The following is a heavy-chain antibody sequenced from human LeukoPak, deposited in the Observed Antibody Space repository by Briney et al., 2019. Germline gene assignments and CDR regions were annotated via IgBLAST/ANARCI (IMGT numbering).Heavy chain of an antibody. CDR3: IQATYSYNPNTGVNRY. V-gene: IGHV3-23*01. CDR1: GFTFSSYG. D-gene: IGHD2-15*01. Sequence: GGSLRLSCAASGFTFSSYGMSWVRQAPGKGLEWVSAISGSGGSTYYADSVKGRFTISRDNSKNTLYLQMTSLKTEDTAVYYCIQATYSYNPNTGVNRYWGQGTLVTVSS. CDR2: ISGSGGST. J-gene: IGHJ4*02.